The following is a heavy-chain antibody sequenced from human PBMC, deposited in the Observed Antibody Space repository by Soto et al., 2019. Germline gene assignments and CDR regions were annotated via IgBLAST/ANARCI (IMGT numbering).Heavy chain of an antibody. CDR2: ISGSSSSI. CDR1: GFAFRSHW. CDR3: ARDYYRFNSGYGFSMDV. J-gene: IGHJ6*02. D-gene: IGHD5-12*01. V-gene: IGHV3-48*02. Sequence: PGGSLRLSCGASGFAFRSHWMSWVRQAPGKGLEWISYISGSSSSISYADSVKGRFTISRDNAKNSLYLQMNSLRDEDTAVYYCARDYYRFNSGYGFSMDVWGQGTTVTVSS.